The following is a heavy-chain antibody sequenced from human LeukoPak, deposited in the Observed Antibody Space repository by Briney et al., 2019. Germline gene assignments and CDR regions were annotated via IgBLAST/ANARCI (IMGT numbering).Heavy chain of an antibody. Sequence: GGSLRLSCAASGFTVSSNYMSWVRQALGKGLEWVSIIYSGGSTYYADSVKGRFTISRDNSKNTLYLQMNSLRAEDTAVYYCASIMRDYYDSSGTVFDYWGQGTLVTVSS. D-gene: IGHD3-22*01. J-gene: IGHJ4*02. CDR3: ASIMRDYYDSSGTVFDY. CDR2: IYSGGST. CDR1: GFTVSSNY. V-gene: IGHV3-66*01.